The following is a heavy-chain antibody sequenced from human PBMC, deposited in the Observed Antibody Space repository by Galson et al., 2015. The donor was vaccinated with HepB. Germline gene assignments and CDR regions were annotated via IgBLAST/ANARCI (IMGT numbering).Heavy chain of an antibody. CDR1: GFIFSTYT. D-gene: IGHD5-18*01. V-gene: IGHV3-48*02. Sequence: SCAASGFIFSTYTFNWVRRAPGKDLEWISYISSTGTTIYYADSVKGRFTISRDNAENSLSLQMSSLRDEDTAVYYCVRVAIDTTIFRGYWYFDLWGRGTLVTVSS. J-gene: IGHJ2*01. CDR3: VRVAIDTTIFRGYWYFDL. CDR2: ISSTGTTI.